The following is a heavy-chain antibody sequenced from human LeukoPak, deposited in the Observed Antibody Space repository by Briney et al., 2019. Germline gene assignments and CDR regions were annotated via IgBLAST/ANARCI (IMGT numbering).Heavy chain of an antibody. D-gene: IGHD3-16*02. CDR2: IYYTGTA. CDR1: GGSISSTNW. Sequence: PSGTLSLTCAVSGGSISSTNWWSWVRQSPGKGLEWIGEIYYTGTANYNASLKSRVTMSVDTSKNQFSLKLSSVTAADTAVYYCARAPYDYVWGSYRPQLFDYWGQGTLVTVSS. V-gene: IGHV4-4*02. J-gene: IGHJ4*02. CDR3: ARAPYDYVWGSYRPQLFDY.